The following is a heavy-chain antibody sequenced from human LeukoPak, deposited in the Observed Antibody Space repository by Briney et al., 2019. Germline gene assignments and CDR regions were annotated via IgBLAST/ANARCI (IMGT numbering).Heavy chain of an antibody. Sequence: PSETLSLTCTVSGGSIGTYYWSWIRQPPGKGLEWIGYIYYSGSTNYNPSLKSRVTISVDTSKNQFSLKLSSVTAADTAVYYCARVREKYCSGGSCPRSGWFDPWGQGTLVTVSS. J-gene: IGHJ5*02. V-gene: IGHV4-59*01. D-gene: IGHD2-15*01. CDR3: ARVREKYCSGGSCPRSGWFDP. CDR1: GGSIGTYY. CDR2: IYYSGST.